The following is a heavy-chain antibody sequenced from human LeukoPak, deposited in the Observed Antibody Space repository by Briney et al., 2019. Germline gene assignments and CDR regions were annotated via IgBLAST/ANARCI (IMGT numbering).Heavy chain of an antibody. CDR2: ISGSGGST. J-gene: IGHJ6*02. CDR1: GFTFSDYY. CDR3: AKEDACYYYYYGMDV. Sequence: GGSLRLSCAASGFTFSDYYMSWIRQAPGKGLEWVSAISGSGGSTYYADSVKGRFTISRDNSKNTLYLQMNSLRAEDTAVYYCAKEDACYYYYYGMDVWGQGTTVTVSS. V-gene: IGHV3-23*01.